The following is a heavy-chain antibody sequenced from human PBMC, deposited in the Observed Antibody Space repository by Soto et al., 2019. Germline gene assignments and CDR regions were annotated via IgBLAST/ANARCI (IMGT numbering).Heavy chain of an antibody. CDR1: GGSISIYY. CDR2: IYTSGNT. V-gene: IGHV4-4*07. D-gene: IGHD3-10*01. CDR3: ARGTQKAGWFDP. Sequence: PLETLSLTCTVSGGSISIYYWSWIRQPAGKGLEWIGRIYTSGNTNYNPSLKSRVTMSVDTSKNQFFLKLSSVTAADTAVYYCARGTQKAGWFDPWGQGTLVTVSS. J-gene: IGHJ5*02.